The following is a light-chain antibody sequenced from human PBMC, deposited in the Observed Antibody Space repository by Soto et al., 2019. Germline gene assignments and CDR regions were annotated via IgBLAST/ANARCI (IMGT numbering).Light chain of an antibody. CDR1: SSDVGSYNL. Sequence: QSVLTQPASVSGSPGQSITISCTGTSSDVGSYNLVSWYQQHPGKAPKLMIYEVSKRPYGVSNRFSGSKSGNTASLTISGLQAEDEADYYCCSYAGSSTVYVFGTGTKLTVL. J-gene: IGLJ1*01. CDR3: CSYAGSSTVYV. V-gene: IGLV2-23*02. CDR2: EVS.